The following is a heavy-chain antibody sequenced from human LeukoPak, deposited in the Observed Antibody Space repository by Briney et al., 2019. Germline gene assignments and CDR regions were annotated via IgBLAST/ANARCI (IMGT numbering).Heavy chain of an antibody. V-gene: IGHV3-30-3*01. CDR2: ISYDGSNK. CDR1: GFTFSSYA. J-gene: IGHJ4*02. D-gene: IGHD3-22*01. CDR3: ARDRKSTMIVVALGY. Sequence: GGSLRLSCAASGFTFSSYAMHWVRQAPGKGLEWVAVISYDGSNKYYADSVKGRFTISRDNSRNTLYLQMNSLRAEDTAVYYCARDRKSTMIVVALGYWGQGTLVTVSS.